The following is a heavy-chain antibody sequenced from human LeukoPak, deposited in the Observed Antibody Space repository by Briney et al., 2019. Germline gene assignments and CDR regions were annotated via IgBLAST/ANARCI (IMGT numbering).Heavy chain of an antibody. Sequence: GGSLRLSCAASGFTFTSYWMHWVRQAPGKGLVWVSHMNVDGSSKNYADSVEGRFTISRDNAKNTLYLQMSSLGAEDTAVYYCARVFHISPYYDSSGYYEGWGQGTLVTVSS. J-gene: IGHJ4*02. V-gene: IGHV3-74*01. D-gene: IGHD3-22*01. CDR1: GFTFTSYW. CDR3: ARVFHISPYYDSSGYYEG. CDR2: MNVDGSSK.